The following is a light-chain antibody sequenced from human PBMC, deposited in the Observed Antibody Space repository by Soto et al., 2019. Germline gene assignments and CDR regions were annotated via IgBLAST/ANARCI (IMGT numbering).Light chain of an antibody. V-gene: IGKV3-20*01. CDR3: QQYGGSQGYT. J-gene: IGKJ2*01. Sequence: EIVLTQSPGTLSLSPGERATLSCRASQSVVSSYLVWYQQKPGQAPRLLIYGASSRATGIPHRFSGSGSGVDFSVTISRLEPEDFAVYYCQQYGGSQGYTFGQGTNLEI. CDR2: GAS. CDR1: QSVVSSY.